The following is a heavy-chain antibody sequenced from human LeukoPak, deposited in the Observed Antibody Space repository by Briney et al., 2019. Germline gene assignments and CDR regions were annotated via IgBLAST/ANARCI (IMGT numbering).Heavy chain of an antibody. CDR2: ISGGGYPT. V-gene: IGHV3-23*01. CDR3: AKDPRGGYSGSWYFDY. Sequence: PGGSLRLSCVASGFTFNNYVLSWVRQAPGKGLQWVSAISGGGYPTYYADSVKGWFTISRDNSKNTLYLQMNSLRAEDTAVYYCAKDPRGGYSGSWYFDYWGQGTLVTVSS. D-gene: IGHD1-26*01. J-gene: IGHJ4*02. CDR1: GFTFNNYV.